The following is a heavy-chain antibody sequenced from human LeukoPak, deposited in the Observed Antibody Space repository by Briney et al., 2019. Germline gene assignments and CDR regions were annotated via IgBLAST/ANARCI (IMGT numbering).Heavy chain of an antibody. D-gene: IGHD3-3*01. V-gene: IGHV3-21*01. Sequence: PGGSLRLSCAASGFTFSSYSMNWVRQAPGKGLEWVSSISSSSSYIYYADSVKGRFTISRDNAKNSLYLQMNSLRAEDTAVYYCARDKYYDFWSGLYRSYYYYGMDVWGQGTTVTVSS. CDR2: ISSSSSYI. CDR3: ARDKYYDFWSGLYRSYYYYGMDV. J-gene: IGHJ6*02. CDR1: GFTFSSYS.